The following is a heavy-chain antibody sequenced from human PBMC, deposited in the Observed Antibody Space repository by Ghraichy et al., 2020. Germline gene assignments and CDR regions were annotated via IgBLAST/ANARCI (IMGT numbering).Heavy chain of an antibody. CDR3: AKHGATSYYFDY. CDR1: GGSINSYY. CDR2: IYYSGST. D-gene: IGHD3-10*01. V-gene: IGHV4-59*01. J-gene: IGHJ4*02. Sequence: SETLSLTCTVSGGSINSYYWSWIRQPPGKGLEWIGYIYYSGSTKYIPSLKSRVTISVDTSKNQFSLKLSSVTAADTAVYYCAKHGATSYYFDYWGQGTLVTVSS.